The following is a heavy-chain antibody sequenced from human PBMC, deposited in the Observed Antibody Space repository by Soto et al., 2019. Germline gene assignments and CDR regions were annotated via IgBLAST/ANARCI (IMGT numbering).Heavy chain of an antibody. CDR1: GFSLSTSGVG. J-gene: IGHJ4*02. CDR2: TYWDDDK. CDR3: ALSEGIAPWAERES. Sequence: QITLKESGPTLVKPTQTLTLTCTFSGFSLSTSGVGVGWIRQPPGKALEWLALTYWDDDKRYSPSLKSRLTITKDTSKNQVVLTMTNMDPVDTATYYCALSEGIAPWAERESWGQGTLVTVSS. D-gene: IGHD6-13*01. V-gene: IGHV2-5*02.